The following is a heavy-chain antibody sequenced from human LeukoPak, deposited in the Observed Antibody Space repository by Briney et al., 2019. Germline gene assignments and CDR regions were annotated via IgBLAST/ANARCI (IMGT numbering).Heavy chain of an antibody. CDR2: IKQDGSEK. CDR1: GFTFSSYW. Sequence: GGSLRLSCAASGFTFSSYWMSWVRQAPGKGLEWVANIKQDGSEKYYVDSVKGRFTIPRDNAKNSLYLQMNSLRAEDTAVYYCARVKYYDYVWGSYRFDYWGQGTLVTVSS. D-gene: IGHD3-16*02. J-gene: IGHJ4*02. V-gene: IGHV3-7*01. CDR3: ARVKYYDYVWGSYRFDY.